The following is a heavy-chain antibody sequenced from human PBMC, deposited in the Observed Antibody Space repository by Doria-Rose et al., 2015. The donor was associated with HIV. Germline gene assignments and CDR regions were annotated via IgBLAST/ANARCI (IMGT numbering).Heavy chain of an antibody. J-gene: IGHJ4*02. CDR1: YG. Sequence: YGMHWVRQALGQGLEWVAFIRYDGSDKYYAGSVKGRFTISRDNSKNTLYLQMNSLGTEDTAIYYCAKDAYTRLFYGDPDYWGQGTLVTVSS. CDR3: AKDAYTRLFYGDPDY. CDR2: IRYDGSDK. D-gene: IGHD4-17*01. V-gene: IGHV3-30*02.